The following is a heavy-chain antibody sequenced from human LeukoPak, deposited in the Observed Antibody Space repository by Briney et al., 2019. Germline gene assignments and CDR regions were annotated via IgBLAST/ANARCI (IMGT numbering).Heavy chain of an antibody. CDR2: TRNKANSYIT. CDR3: GRSGRYRPSDL. V-gene: IGHV3-72*01. D-gene: IGHD1-26*01. Sequence: PGGSLRLSCAASGFILSDHYIDWVRQAPGKGLEWVGRTRNKANSYITEYAASVKGRFTISRDDPKNLLYLQMNSLKSEDTAVYYCGRSGRYRPSDLWGQGTLVTVSS. J-gene: IGHJ5*02. CDR1: GFILSDHY.